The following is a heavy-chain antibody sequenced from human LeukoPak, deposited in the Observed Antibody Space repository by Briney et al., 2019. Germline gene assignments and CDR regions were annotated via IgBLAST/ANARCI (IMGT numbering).Heavy chain of an antibody. CDR2: ISGSGSST. Sequence: PGGSLRLSCAASGFTFSSYAMSWVRQAPGKGLEWVSAISGSGSSTYYADSVKGRFTISRDNSKNTLYLQMNSLRAEDTAVYYCANPSRRYFDRFNFYYWGQGTLVTVSS. V-gene: IGHV3-23*01. CDR3: ANPSRRYFDRFNFYY. CDR1: GFTFSSYA. D-gene: IGHD3-9*01. J-gene: IGHJ4*02.